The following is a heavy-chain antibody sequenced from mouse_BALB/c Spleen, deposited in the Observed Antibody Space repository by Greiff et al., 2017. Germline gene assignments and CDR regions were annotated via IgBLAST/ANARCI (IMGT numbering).Heavy chain of an antibody. V-gene: IGHV14-1*02. CDR3: ARGLPGFPD. CDR1: GFNINDYY. CDR2: IDPENGNT. J-gene: IGHJ2*01. Sequence: EVQLQQSGAELVRPGALVKLSCKASGFNINDYYMHWVKQRPEQGLEWIGWIDPENGNTIYDPKFQGKASITADTSSNTAYLQLSSLTSEDTAVYYCARGLPGFPDWGQGTTLTVSS.